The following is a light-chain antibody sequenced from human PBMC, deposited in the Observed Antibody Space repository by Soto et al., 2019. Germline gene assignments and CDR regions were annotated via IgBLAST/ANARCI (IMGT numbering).Light chain of an antibody. V-gene: IGKV1-39*01. CDR3: QQCYNPPST. CDR2: AAS. J-gene: IGKJ1*01. CDR1: QSISNY. Sequence: DIQMTQSPSSLSASVGDRVTITCRASQSISNYLNWYQQKPGKAPKLLIYAASSLQSGVPSRFSGSGSGTDFTLTISSLQPEDFATYYCQQCYNPPSTFGRGTKVEIK.